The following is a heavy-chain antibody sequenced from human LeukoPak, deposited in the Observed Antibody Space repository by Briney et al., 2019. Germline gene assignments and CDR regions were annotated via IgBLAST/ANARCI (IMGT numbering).Heavy chain of an antibody. V-gene: IGHV3-21*01. CDR1: GFTFSSYS. J-gene: IGHJ4*02. D-gene: IGHD4-17*01. Sequence: KPGGSLRLSCAASGFTFSSYSMNWVRQAPGKGLEWVSSISSSSSYIYYADSVKGRFTISRDNAKNSLYLQMNSLRAVDTAVYYCAREYGDYGLAYQDADYYFDYWGQGTLVTVSS. CDR3: AREYGDYGLAYQDADYYFDY. CDR2: ISSSSSYI.